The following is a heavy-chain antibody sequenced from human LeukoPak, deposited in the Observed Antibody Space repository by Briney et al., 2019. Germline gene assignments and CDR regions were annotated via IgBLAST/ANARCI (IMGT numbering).Heavy chain of an antibody. Sequence: GGSLRRSCGASGFTLSSYAMSCVRQAPGKGLEEFSTISGSGGSTYYADFVKSRFTISRDNSKNTLYLQMNSLRAEDTAVYYCAKADRYSYGYWGQGTLVTVSS. CDR1: GFTLSSYA. CDR3: AKADRYSYGY. CDR2: ISGSGGST. J-gene: IGHJ4*02. D-gene: IGHD5-18*01. V-gene: IGHV3-23*01.